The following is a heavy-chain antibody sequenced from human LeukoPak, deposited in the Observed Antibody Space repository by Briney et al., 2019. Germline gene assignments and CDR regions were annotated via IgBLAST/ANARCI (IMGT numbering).Heavy chain of an antibody. V-gene: IGHV1-18*01. D-gene: IGHD3-16*01. Sequence: GASVKVSCKASGYTFTSYGISWVRQAPGQGLEWMGWISAYNGNTNYAQKLQGRVTMTTDTSTSTAYMELRSLRSDDTAVYYCARVPLLFSLPGLLDYWGQGTLVTVSS. J-gene: IGHJ4*02. CDR3: ARVPLLFSLPGLLDY. CDR2: ISAYNGNT. CDR1: GYTFTSYG.